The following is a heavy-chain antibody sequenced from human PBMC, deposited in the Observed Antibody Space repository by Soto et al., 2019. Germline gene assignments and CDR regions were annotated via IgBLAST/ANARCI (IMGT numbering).Heavy chain of an antibody. CDR1: GFTFSSYA. CDR3: AKEAVSVWYYFDY. J-gene: IGHJ4*02. CDR2: ISGSGGST. V-gene: IGHV3-23*01. D-gene: IGHD6-19*01. Sequence: EVQLLESGGGLLQPGGSLRLSCAASGFTFSSYAMSWVRQAPGKGLEWVSTISGSGGSTYYADSLKGRFTISRDNSKNTLFLQMSSQRAEDTAVYYCAKEAVSVWYYFDYWVPGTLVTVSS.